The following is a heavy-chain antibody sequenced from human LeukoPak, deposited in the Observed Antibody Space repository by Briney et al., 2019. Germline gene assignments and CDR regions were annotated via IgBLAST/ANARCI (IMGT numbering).Heavy chain of an antibody. J-gene: IGHJ4*02. CDR1: GYTFTGYY. CDR3: ARDLTYYYDSSGRKYPPYFDY. Sequence: ASVKVSCKASGYTFTGYYMHWVRQAPGQGLEWMGWINPNSGGTNYAQKFQGRVTMTRDTSISTAYMELSRLRSDDTAVYYCARDLTYYYDSSGRKYPPYFDYWGQGTLVTVSS. D-gene: IGHD3-22*01. CDR2: INPNSGGT. V-gene: IGHV1-2*02.